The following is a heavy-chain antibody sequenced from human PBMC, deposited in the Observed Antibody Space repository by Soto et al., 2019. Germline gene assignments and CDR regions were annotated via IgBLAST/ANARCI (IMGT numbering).Heavy chain of an antibody. J-gene: IGHJ5*02. Sequence: VGSLRLSCAASGFTFSSYAMSWVRQAPGKALEWVSAISGSGGSTYYADSATGRFTVSRDNSKNTLDLQMNSQRAEHTAAYHYAKDPGGYQLLYWFDPWGQGTLVTAPQ. D-gene: IGHD2-2*01. V-gene: IGHV3-23*01. CDR3: AKDPGGYQLLYWFDP. CDR2: ISGSGGST. CDR1: GFTFSSYA.